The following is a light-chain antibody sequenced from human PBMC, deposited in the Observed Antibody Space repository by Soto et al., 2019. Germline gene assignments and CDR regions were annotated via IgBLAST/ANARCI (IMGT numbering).Light chain of an antibody. CDR3: QQYGSSTYT. V-gene: IGKV3-20*01. CDR1: QSVSRSY. J-gene: IGKJ2*01. Sequence: EIVFTQYPGTVSLSPGERATLSCRASQSVSRSYLDWYQLKPGQAPRLLIYGASSRATGIPDRFSGSWSGTDFTLTISRLEPDDFAVYYCQQYGSSTYTFCQVTKLEIK. CDR2: GAS.